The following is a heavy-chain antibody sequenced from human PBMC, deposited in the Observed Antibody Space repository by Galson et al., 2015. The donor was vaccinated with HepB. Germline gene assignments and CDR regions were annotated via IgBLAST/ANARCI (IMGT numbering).Heavy chain of an antibody. J-gene: IGHJ6*02. Sequence: SLRLSCAASGFTFSSYSMSWVRQAPGKGLEWVANIKQDGSEKYYVDSVKGRFIVSRDNAKNSLYLQMNSLRAEDTAVYYCARAKGMDVWGQGTTVTVSS. CDR2: IKQDGSEK. CDR3: ARAKGMDV. CDR1: GFTFSSYS. V-gene: IGHV3-7*01.